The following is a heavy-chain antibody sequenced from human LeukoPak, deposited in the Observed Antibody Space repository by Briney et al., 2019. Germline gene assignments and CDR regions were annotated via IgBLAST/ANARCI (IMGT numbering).Heavy chain of an antibody. V-gene: IGHV3-30*02. CDR2: IRYDGSNK. Sequence: PGGALRLSCAASGFTFSSYGMHWVRQAPGRGLEGVAFIRYDGSNKNYADSVKGRFTISRDNSKNTLYLQMNSLRAEDTAVYYCAKDRFPLIYWGQGTLVTVSS. CDR3: AKDRFPLIY. CDR1: GFTFSSYG. J-gene: IGHJ4*02. D-gene: IGHD3-16*01.